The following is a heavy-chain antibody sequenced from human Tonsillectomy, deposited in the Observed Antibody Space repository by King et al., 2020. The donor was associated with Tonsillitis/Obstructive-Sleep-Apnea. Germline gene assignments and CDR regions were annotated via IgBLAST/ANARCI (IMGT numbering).Heavy chain of an antibody. J-gene: IGHJ4*02. CDR3: ASGDYLKSYYVDY. V-gene: IGHV4-34*01. Sequence: VQLQQWGAGLLKPSETLSLTCAVYGGSFSGYYWSWIRQPPGKGLEWIGEINHSGSTNYNPSLKSRVTISVDTSKNQFSLKLCSVTAADTAVYYCASGDYLKSYYVDYWGQGTLVTVSS. CDR1: GGSFSGYY. D-gene: IGHD4-11*01. CDR2: INHSGST.